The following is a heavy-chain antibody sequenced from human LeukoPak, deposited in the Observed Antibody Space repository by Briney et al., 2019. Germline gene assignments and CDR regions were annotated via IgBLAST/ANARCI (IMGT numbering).Heavy chain of an antibody. Sequence: GGSLRLSCAASGFTFSSYAMHWVRQAPGKGLEWVAVISYDGSNKYYADSVKGRLTISRDNSKNTLYLQMNSLRAEDTAVYYCARDPGWSGYYTNYYYYMDVWGKGTTVTVSS. V-gene: IGHV3-30*04. CDR1: GFTFSSYA. CDR2: ISYDGSNK. J-gene: IGHJ6*03. CDR3: ARDPGWSGYYTNYYYYMDV. D-gene: IGHD3-3*01.